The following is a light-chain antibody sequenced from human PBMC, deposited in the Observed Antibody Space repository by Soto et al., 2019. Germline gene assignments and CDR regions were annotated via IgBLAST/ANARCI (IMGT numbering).Light chain of an antibody. CDR2: EVS. J-gene: IGLJ2*01. V-gene: IGLV2-8*01. Sequence: SALTQPPSASGSPGQSVAISCTGTSSDVGGYDYVSWYQHHPGKAPQLMIYEVSKRPSGVPDRFSGSKSGNTASLTVSGLQAEDEADYYCSSYAGSNNLVFGGGTKLTVL. CDR1: SSDVGGYDY. CDR3: SSYAGSNNLV.